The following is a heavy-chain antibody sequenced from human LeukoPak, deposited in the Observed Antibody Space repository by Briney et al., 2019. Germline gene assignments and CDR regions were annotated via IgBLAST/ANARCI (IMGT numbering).Heavy chain of an antibody. V-gene: IGHV3-9*01. D-gene: IGHD6-19*01. CDR1: GFTFDDYA. Sequence: PGGSLRLSCAASGFTFDDYAMHWVRQGPGKGLEWVAGISWNSGSIVYADSVKGRFIISRDNAKNSLYLQMESLRAEDTALYYCAKGIAVAGPPFDYWGQGTLVTVSS. J-gene: IGHJ4*02. CDR2: ISWNSGSI. CDR3: AKGIAVAGPPFDY.